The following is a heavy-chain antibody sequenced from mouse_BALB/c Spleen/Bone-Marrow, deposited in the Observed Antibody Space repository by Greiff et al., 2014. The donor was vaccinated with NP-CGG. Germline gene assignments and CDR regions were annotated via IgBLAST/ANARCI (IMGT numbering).Heavy chain of an antibody. D-gene: IGHD2-10*01. CDR3: ARSPYYGNYFDY. V-gene: IGHV1S137*01. CDR2: ISIYYDNT. CDR1: GYTFTDYA. Sequence: VKLVESVKISCKGSGYTFTDYAMHWVKQSHAKSLEWIGVISIYYDNTNYNQKFKGKATMTVDKSSSTAYMELARLTSEDSAIYYCARSPYYGNYFDYWGQGTTLTVSS. J-gene: IGHJ2*01.